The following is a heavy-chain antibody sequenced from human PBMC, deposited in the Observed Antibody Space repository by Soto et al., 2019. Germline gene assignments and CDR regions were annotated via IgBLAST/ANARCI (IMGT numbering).Heavy chain of an antibody. V-gene: IGHV3-15*01. CDR1: GFTFSNDW. CDR2: ITSKTDGVTT. J-gene: IGHJ6*03. Sequence: EVQLVESGGGLVKPGGSLRLSCAASGFTFSNDWMSWVRQAPGKGLEWVGRITSKTDGVTTDYAVHVKVSFTRSRDDSKNTLYLQMNSLKTEDTAVYYCTSDGVNLLATTSYYHYYREVWRKGTTVTVS. CDR3: TSDGVNLLATTSYYHYYREV. D-gene: IGHD5-12*01.